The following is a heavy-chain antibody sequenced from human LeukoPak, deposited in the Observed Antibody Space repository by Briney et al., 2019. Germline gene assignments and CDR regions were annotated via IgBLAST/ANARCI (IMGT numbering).Heavy chain of an antibody. CDR1: GFTFSSYW. CDR2: IKQDGSEK. J-gene: IGHJ4*02. D-gene: IGHD6-13*01. V-gene: IGHV3-7*04. Sequence: GGSLRLSCAASGFTFSSYWMSWVRQAPGKGLEWVANIKQDGSEKYYVDSVKGRLTIPRDNAKNSLYLQMNSLRAEDTAVYYCARGTIAAAGYYYFDYWGQGTQVTVSS. CDR3: ARGTIAAAGYYYFDY.